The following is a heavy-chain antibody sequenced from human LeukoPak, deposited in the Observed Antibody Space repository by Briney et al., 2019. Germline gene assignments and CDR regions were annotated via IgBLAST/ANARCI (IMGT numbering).Heavy chain of an antibody. D-gene: IGHD3-16*01. CDR3: AREVGGGASGQ. Sequence: GGSLRLSCAASGFAFSSYAMSWVRQAPGKGLEWVSVIYSDGTISYADSVKGRFTISRDNSENTLYLQMNSLRVEDTAVYYCAREVGGGASGQWGQGTLVTVSS. V-gene: IGHV3-66*01. CDR2: IYSDGTI. CDR1: GFAFSSYA. J-gene: IGHJ4*02.